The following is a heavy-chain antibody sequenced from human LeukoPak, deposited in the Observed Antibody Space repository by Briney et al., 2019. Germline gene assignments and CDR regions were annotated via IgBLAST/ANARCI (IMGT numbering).Heavy chain of an antibody. J-gene: IGHJ3*01. CDR3: AGGGAWLRLDAFDL. V-gene: IGHV3-30-3*01. D-gene: IGHD5-12*01. Sequence: GRSLRLSCAASGFSVVTSAVGWVRQPPGRWLGWVAVVSFDGTSKYYADSVKGRLTISRDNSKNTLYLQMNNVRTEDTAVYSCAGGGAWLRLDAFDLWGQGTVVTVSS. CDR2: VSFDGTSK. CDR1: GFSVVTSA.